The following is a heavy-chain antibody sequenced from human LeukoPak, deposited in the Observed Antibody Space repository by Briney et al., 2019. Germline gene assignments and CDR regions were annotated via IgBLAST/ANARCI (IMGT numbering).Heavy chain of an antibody. CDR1: GDSITSGSYF. CDR2: IYTSGST. CDR3: EMVGATTPPTDY. D-gene: IGHD1-26*01. Sequence: SETLSLTCTVSGDSITSGSYFWSWIRQPAGKGLEWIGRIYTSGSTSYNPSLKSRVTISVDTSKNQFSLKLSSVTAADTAVYYCEMVGATTPPTDYWGQGTLVTVSS. J-gene: IGHJ4*02. V-gene: IGHV4-61*02.